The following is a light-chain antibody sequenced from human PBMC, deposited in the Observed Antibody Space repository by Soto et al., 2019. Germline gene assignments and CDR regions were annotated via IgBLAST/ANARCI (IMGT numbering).Light chain of an antibody. CDR2: ENN. J-gene: IGLJ1*01. CDR1: SSNIPNNN. Sequence: QSVLTQPPSLSAAAGQKVTISCSGSSSNIPNNNVAWYQQLPGTAPKLLIYENNYRPSGIPDRFSGSKSGTSATLGITGLQTGDEADYYCGTWDNSLSSYVFGTGNKVTVL. V-gene: IGLV1-51*02. CDR3: GTWDNSLSSYV.